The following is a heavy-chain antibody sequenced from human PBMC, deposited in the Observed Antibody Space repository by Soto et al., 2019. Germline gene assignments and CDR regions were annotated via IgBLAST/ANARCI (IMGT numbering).Heavy chain of an antibody. CDR3: ASVVPGAEAWFGP. CDR2: ISIYSDGT. D-gene: IGHD2-2*01. CDR1: GYTFSNYG. Sequence: QVQLVQSGGEVKRPGASVKVSCKTSGYTFSNYGITWVRQAPGQPLEWLGWISIYSDGTNYAQKFQGRVTMTTDTSTTTAYMELRSLRSDDTAVYYCASVVPGAEAWFGPWGQGTLVTVSS. J-gene: IGHJ5*02. V-gene: IGHV1-18*01.